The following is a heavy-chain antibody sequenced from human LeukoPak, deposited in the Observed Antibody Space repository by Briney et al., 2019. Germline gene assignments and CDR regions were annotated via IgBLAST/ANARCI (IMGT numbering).Heavy chain of an antibody. D-gene: IGHD5-18*01. CDR3: AREVELWFDY. V-gene: IGHV4-4*02. CDR2: IYHSGST. J-gene: IGHJ4*02. CDR1: GGSISSSNW. Sequence: SETLSLTCAVSGGSISSSNWWSWVRQPPGKGLEWIGEIYHSGSTNYNPSLKSRVTISVDTSKNQFSLKLSSVTAADTAVYYCAREVELWFDYWGQGTLVTVSS.